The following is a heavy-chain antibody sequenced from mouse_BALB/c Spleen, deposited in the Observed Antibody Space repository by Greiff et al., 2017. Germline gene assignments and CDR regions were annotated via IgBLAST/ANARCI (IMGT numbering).Heavy chain of an antibody. CDR1: GYTFTSYW. D-gene: IGHD2-4*01. Sequence: QVQLQQPGAELVRPEASVKLSCKASGYTFTSYWINWVKQRPGQGLEWIGNIYPSDSYTNYNQKFKDKATLTVDKSSSTAYMQLSSPTSEDSAVYYCTRWSYDYDEAMDYWGQGTSVTVSS. CDR2: IYPSDSYT. J-gene: IGHJ4*01. V-gene: IGHV1-69*02. CDR3: TRWSYDYDEAMDY.